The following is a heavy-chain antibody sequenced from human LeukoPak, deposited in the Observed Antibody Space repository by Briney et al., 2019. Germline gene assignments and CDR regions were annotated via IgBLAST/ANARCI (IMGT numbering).Heavy chain of an antibody. D-gene: IGHD2-21*02. V-gene: IGHV4-34*01. CDR1: GGSFSGYY. J-gene: IGHJ3*01. CDR3: ARVGYPTQRRVLSAVTVPTAGAFDV. CDR2: IYHTGTT. Sequence: SETLSLTCAVYGGSFSGYYWTWVRQPPGKGLEWIGDIYHTGTTTYSPSLKSRVTISVDTSKKQFSLRLTSVTAADTAVYYCARVGYPTQRRVLSAVTVPTAGAFDVWGHGTLVTVSS.